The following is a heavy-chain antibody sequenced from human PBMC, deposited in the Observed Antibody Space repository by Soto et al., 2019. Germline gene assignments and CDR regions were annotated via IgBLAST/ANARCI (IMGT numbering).Heavy chain of an antibody. J-gene: IGHJ3*02. V-gene: IGHV1-18*01. D-gene: IGHD2-15*01. CDR3: ARGGIVVVVAATWGNAFDI. CDR2: ISAYNGNT. Sequence: ASVKVSCKASGYTFTSYGISWVRQAPGQGLEWMGWISAYNGNTNYAQKLQGRVTMTTDTSTSTAYMELRSLRSEDTAVYYCARGGIVVVVAATWGNAFDIWGQGTMVTVSS. CDR1: GYTFTSYG.